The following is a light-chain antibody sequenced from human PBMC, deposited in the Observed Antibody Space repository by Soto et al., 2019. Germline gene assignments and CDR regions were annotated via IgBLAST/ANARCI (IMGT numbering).Light chain of an antibody. Sequence: QSALTQPASVSGSPGQSITISCTGTSRDVGSYNYVSWYQQHPGKAPKLMIYEVSNRPSGVSNRFSGSKSGNTASLTISGLHAEDDADYYCSSYTSSSTYVFGTGTKLTVL. CDR2: EVS. J-gene: IGLJ1*01. CDR1: SRDVGSYNY. V-gene: IGLV2-14*01. CDR3: SSYTSSSTYV.